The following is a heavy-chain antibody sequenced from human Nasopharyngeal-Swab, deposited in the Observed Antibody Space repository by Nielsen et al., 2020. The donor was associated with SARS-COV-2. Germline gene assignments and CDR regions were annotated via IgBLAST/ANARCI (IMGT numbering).Heavy chain of an antibody. Sequence: WIRPPPGKGLEWMGYIYYSANTNSNPPLKSRLTISVDTSKNQFPLRLISVPAADTAVYYCAREDASPTAFFDSWGQGMLVTVSS. CDR3: AREDASPTAFFDS. D-gene: IGHD6-6*01. V-gene: IGHV4-59*01. J-gene: IGHJ4*02. CDR2: IYYSANT.